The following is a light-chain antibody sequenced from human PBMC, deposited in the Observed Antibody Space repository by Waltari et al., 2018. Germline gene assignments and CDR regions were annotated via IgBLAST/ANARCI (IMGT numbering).Light chain of an antibody. CDR1: QSVLYNSIHKTY. V-gene: IGKV4-1*01. J-gene: IGKJ1*01. CDR2: WAS. CDR3: QQYYTIPPT. Sequence: DIVMTQSPDSLAVSLGERATINCKSSQSVLYNSIHKTYVAWYQHKPGQSPKLLIYWASTLDSGVPDRFSGSGSGTDFTLTISSLQAEDVAVYYCQQYYTIPPTFGQGTKVEIK.